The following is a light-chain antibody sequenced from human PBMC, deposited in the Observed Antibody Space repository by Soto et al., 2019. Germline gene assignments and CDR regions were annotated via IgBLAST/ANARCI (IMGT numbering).Light chain of an antibody. CDR3: SSYTSSSPYV. CDR2: DVS. Sequence: SVLTQPSSLSGSPGQAITISRTGKSKAVGGYNYVSWYQQHPGKAPKLMIYDVSNRPSGVSNRFSGSKSGNTASLTISGLQAEDEADYYCSSYTSSSPYVFGTGTKVTVL. CDR1: SKAVGGYNY. V-gene: IGLV2-14*01. J-gene: IGLJ1*01.